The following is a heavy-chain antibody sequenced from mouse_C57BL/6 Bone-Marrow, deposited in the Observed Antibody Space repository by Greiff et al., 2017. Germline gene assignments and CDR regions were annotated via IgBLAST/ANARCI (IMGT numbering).Heavy chain of an antibody. J-gene: IGHJ3*01. CDR2: IYPRSGNT. CDR3: ARFAYSGPY. Sequence: QVQLKQSGAELARPGASVKLSCKASGYTFTSYGISWVKQRTGQGLEWIGEIYPRSGNTYYNEKFKGKATLTAAKSTRTAYMGRRSLTSEDSAVYVCARFAYSGPYWGQGTLVTVSA. D-gene: IGHD2-12*01. V-gene: IGHV1-81*01. CDR1: GYTFTSYG.